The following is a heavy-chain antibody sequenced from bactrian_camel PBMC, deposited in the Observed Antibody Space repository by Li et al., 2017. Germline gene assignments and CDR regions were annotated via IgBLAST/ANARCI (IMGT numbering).Heavy chain of an antibody. Sequence: HVQLVESGGGSAQAGGSLRLSCVLSESHNVDYCMGWYRQRTGKEREEVAVIDADGETTYAGSVKGRFTISRDNNKATLYLQMNNLKPEDTAIYYCAAHWPWGGGYCITQNSRRSNEYGYWGQGTQVTVS. CDR3: AAHWPWGGGYCITQNSRRSNEYGY. V-gene: IGHV3S55*01. CDR1: ESHNVDYC. J-gene: IGHJ4*01. D-gene: IGHD2*01. CDR2: IDADGET.